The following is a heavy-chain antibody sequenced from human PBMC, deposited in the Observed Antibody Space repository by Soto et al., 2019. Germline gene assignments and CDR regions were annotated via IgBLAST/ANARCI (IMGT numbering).Heavy chain of an antibody. CDR2: ISGSGASI. Sequence: EVQLLESGGNLVQPGGSLRLSCAASGLTFSSYVMSWVRQAPGKGLEWVSTISGSGASIYDADSVKGRFTISRDNSKNTVYLQMNSLRAEDTAVYYCAKDGLGSCTGGPCYGSDYWGQGTLVTVYS. D-gene: IGHD2-8*02. V-gene: IGHV3-23*01. J-gene: IGHJ4*02. CDR3: AKDGLGSCTGGPCYGSDY. CDR1: GLTFSSYV.